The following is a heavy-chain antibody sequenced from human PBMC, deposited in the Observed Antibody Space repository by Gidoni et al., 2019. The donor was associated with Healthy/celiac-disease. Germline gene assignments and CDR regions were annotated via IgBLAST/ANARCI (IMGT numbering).Heavy chain of an antibody. CDR2: INHSGST. Sequence: QVQLQQWGAGLLKPSETLSLTCAVYGGSFSGYYWSWIRQPPGKGLEWIGEINHSGSTNYNPSLKSRVTISVDTSKNQFSLKLSSVTAADTAVYYCARVPRLRQPHRLGRWYFDLWGRGTLVTVSS. J-gene: IGHJ2*01. D-gene: IGHD4-17*01. V-gene: IGHV4-34*01. CDR3: ARVPRLRQPHRLGRWYFDL. CDR1: GGSFSGYY.